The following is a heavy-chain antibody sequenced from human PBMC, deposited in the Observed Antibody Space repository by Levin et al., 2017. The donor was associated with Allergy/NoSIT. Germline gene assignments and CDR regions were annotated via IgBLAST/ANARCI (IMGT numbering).Heavy chain of an antibody. D-gene: IGHD5-18*01. J-gene: IGHJ4*02. V-gene: IGHV4-59*01. CDR2: IFHSGST. Sequence: SQTLSLTCSVSGGSMSPSYWSWIRPTPGRGLEWIGYIFHSGSTSYNPSLAGRVTISIDKSRTQFSLKLSSVTAADTALYFCARARDSYGYLPLDYWGQGTLAIVST. CDR3: ARARDSYGYLPLDY. CDR1: GGSMSPSY.